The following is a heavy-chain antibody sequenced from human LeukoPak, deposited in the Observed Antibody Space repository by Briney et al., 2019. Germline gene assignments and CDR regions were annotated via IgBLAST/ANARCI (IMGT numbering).Heavy chain of an antibody. Sequence: ASVKVSCKASGFTFTSSAMQWVRQARGQRLEWIGLIFVGSGDTNYAQKFQEKVTITRDMSTTTDYMELSSLRYEDAAVYYCAADSGGYYDSSGYYGYWGQGTLVTVSS. D-gene: IGHD3-22*01. CDR3: AADSGGYYDSSGYYGY. J-gene: IGHJ4*02. V-gene: IGHV1-58*02. CDR1: GFTFTSSA. CDR2: IFVGSGDT.